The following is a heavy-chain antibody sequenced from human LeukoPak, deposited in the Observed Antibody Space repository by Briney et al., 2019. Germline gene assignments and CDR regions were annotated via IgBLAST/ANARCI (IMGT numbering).Heavy chain of an antibody. J-gene: IGHJ4*02. Sequence: SVKVSCKASGGTFSSYAISWVRQAPGQGLEWMGGIIPIFGTANYAQKFRGRVTITADESTSTAYMELSSLRSEDTAVYYCATRADYYDSSGYYYPFPTFSDYWGQGTLVTVSS. V-gene: IGHV1-69*13. CDR1: GGTFSSYA. CDR3: ATRADYYDSSGYYYPFPTFSDY. D-gene: IGHD3-22*01. CDR2: IIPIFGTA.